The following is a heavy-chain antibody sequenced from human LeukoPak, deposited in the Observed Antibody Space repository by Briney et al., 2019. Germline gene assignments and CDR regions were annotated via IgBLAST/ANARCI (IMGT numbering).Heavy chain of an antibody. V-gene: IGHV1-8*01. D-gene: IGHD6-6*01. CDR1: GYTFTGYD. Sequence: GPVKVSCKASGYTFTGYDINWVRQATGQGLEWMGWMNPNSGNTGYAQKFQGRVTMTRNTSISTAYMELSSLRSEDTAVYYCAAYNSSSSPYYYGMDVWGQGTTVTVSS. J-gene: IGHJ6*02. CDR2: MNPNSGNT. CDR3: AAYNSSSSPYYYGMDV.